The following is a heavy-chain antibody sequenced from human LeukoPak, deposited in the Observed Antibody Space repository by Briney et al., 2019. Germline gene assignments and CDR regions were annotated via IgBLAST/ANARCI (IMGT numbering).Heavy chain of an antibody. CDR3: ASTHWNYYYYYYYMDV. CDR2: IIPIFGTA. V-gene: IGHV1-69*06. J-gene: IGHJ6*03. D-gene: IGHD1-1*01. Sequence: SVKVSCKASGGTFSSYAISWVRQAPGQGLEWMGGIIPIFGTANYAQKFQGRVTITADKSTSTAYMELSSLRSEDTAVYYCASTHWNYYYYYYYMDVCGKGTTVTVSS. CDR1: GGTFSSYA.